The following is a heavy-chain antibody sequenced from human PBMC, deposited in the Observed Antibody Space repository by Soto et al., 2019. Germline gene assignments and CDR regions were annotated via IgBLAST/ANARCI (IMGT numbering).Heavy chain of an antibody. CDR1: GDSINSNSYY. J-gene: IGHJ4*02. CDR2: IYYSGNT. CDR3: ARLEGLATISYYFDY. V-gene: IGHV4-39*01. Sequence: QLQLQESGPGLVKPSETLSLTCSVSGDSINSNSYYWGWIRQPPGKGLEWIGSIYYSGNTYYNPSLKTRVTISVDKSKSQFSLKLNYVTAADSAVYFCARLEGLATISYYFDYWGQGTLVTVSS. D-gene: IGHD3-9*01.